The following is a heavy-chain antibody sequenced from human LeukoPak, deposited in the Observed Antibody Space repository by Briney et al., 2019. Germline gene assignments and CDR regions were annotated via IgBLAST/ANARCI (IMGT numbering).Heavy chain of an antibody. J-gene: IGHJ4*02. CDR3: AGGYSYGYDY. CDR1: VGSISNYS. D-gene: IGHD5-18*01. CDR2: IYYNGNT. V-gene: IGHV4-59*12. Sequence: SETLSLTCTVSVGSISNYSWTWIRQPPGKGLEWIGHIYYNGNTNYNPSLNNPSLKSRVTISVDTSKNQFSLKLSSVTAADTAVYYCAGGYSYGYDYWGQGTLVTVSS.